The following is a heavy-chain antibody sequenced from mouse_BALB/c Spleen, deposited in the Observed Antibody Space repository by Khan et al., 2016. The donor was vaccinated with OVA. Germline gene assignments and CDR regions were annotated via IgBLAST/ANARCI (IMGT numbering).Heavy chain of an antibody. CDR3: TRGRAN. CDR2: ISYSGST. Sequence: QLEESGPGLVKPSQSLSLTCTVTGYSITSDYVWNWIRQFPGNKLEWMGYISYSGSTSYTPSLKSRFSITRDTSKNQFFLQLNSMTTEDTATYYCTRGRANWGQGTLVTVSA. CDR1: GYSITSDYV. J-gene: IGHJ3*01. D-gene: IGHD3-3*01. V-gene: IGHV3-2*02.